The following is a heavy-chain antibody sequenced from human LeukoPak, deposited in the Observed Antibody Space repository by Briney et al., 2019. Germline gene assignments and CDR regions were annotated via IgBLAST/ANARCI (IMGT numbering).Heavy chain of an antibody. CDR2: ISAYNGNT. D-gene: IGHD3-10*01. V-gene: IGHV1-18*01. CDR3: ATTFRGVLKIDC. CDR1: GYTFTSYG. J-gene: IGHJ4*02. Sequence: ASVKVSCKASGYTFTSYGISWVRQAPGQGLEWMGWISAYNGNTNYAQKLQGRVTMTEDTSTDTAYMELSSLRSEDTAVYYCATTFRGVLKIDCWGQGTLVTVSS.